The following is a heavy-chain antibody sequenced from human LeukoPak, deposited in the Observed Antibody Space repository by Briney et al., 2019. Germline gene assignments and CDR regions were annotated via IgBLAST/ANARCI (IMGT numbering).Heavy chain of an antibody. Sequence: GGSLRLSCAASGFTVSSNYMSWVRQAPGKGLEWVAVIWYDGRNKFYADSLKGRFTISGDNSKNTLYLQMNSLRAEDTAVYYCARVNRGDAFDIWGQGTLVTVSS. CDR1: GFTVSSNY. CDR2: IWYDGRNK. J-gene: IGHJ3*02. V-gene: IGHV3-33*08. CDR3: ARVNRGDAFDI. D-gene: IGHD3-16*02.